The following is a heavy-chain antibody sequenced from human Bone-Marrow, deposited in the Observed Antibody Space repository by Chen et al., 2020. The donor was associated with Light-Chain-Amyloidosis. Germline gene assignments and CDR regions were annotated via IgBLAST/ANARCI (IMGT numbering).Heavy chain of an antibody. Sequence: VQLVESGGGLVQPGGSLRLSCVGSGFTFSNYAMTWVRQAPGKGLEWVSVARGGDRHTYYADSGRCRFTIYRDNSKNTLYLQMNSLRAEDTAVYYCAKDRCTSISCSDFDYWGQGTLVTVSS. J-gene: IGHJ4*02. V-gene: IGHV3-23*04. CDR1: GFTFSNYA. CDR2: ARGGDRHT. CDR3: AKDRCTSISCSDFDY. D-gene: IGHD2-2*01.